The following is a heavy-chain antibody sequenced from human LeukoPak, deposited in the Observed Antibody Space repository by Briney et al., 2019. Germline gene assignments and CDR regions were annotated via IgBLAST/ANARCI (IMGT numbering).Heavy chain of an antibody. V-gene: IGHV3-30*04. Sequence: GGSLRLSCAASGFTFSSYAMHWVRQAPGKGLEWVAVIPYDGSNKYYADSVKGRFTISRDNSKNTLYLQMNSLRAEDTAVYYCARDRDKIVGATLDYWGQGTLVTVSS. CDR3: ARDRDKIVGATLDY. CDR2: IPYDGSNK. J-gene: IGHJ4*02. CDR1: GFTFSSYA. D-gene: IGHD1-26*01.